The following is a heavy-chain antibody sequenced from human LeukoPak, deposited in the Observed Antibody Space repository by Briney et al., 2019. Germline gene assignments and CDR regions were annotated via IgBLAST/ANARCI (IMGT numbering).Heavy chain of an antibody. J-gene: IGHJ5*02. D-gene: IGHD7-27*01. Sequence: GGSLSLSYAASGFTFSSYWMSWVRQAPGEGLEWVANIKQEGSEKYYVDFVKGRFTISRDNAKTSLYLQMNRLRAEDTAVYYCARDPTTGEFDPWGQGTLVTVSS. CDR1: GFTFSSYW. CDR3: ARDPTTGEFDP. CDR2: IKQEGSEK. V-gene: IGHV3-7*01.